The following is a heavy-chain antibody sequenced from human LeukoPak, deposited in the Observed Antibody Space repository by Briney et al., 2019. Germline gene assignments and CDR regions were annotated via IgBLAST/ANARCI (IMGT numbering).Heavy chain of an antibody. Sequence: GGPLRLSCSASGFTFSSYNMNWLRQAPGKGLEGVSLIGSSSSYIYFADSVKGRCTISRDNAKNSLYLQMRSLRAEDTAVYYCARGQIMVRGTIDYWGQGTLVTVSS. J-gene: IGHJ4*02. CDR3: ARGQIMVRGTIDY. V-gene: IGHV3-21*06. CDR1: GFTFSSYN. CDR2: IGSSSSYI. D-gene: IGHD3-10*01.